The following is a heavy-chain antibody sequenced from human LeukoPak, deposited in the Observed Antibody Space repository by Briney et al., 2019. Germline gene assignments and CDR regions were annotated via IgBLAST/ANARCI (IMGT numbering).Heavy chain of an antibody. J-gene: IGHJ6*03. CDR1: GGSISSSSYY. Sequence: PETLSLTCTVSGGSISSSSYYWGWIRQPPGKGLEWIGSIYYSGSTYYNPSLKSRVTISVDTSKNQFSLKLSSVTAADTAVYYCARKVHYYYMDVWGKGTTVTVSS. CDR2: IYYSGST. CDR3: ARKVHYYYMDV. V-gene: IGHV4-39*07.